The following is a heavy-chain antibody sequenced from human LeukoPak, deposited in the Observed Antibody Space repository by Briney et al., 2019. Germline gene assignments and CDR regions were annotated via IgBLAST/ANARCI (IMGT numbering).Heavy chain of an antibody. V-gene: IGHV1-2*02. J-gene: IGHJ3*01. CDR3: AREFSSKLEWLAYVTGDDAFDA. Sequence: ASVKVSCKAFGYSLTGYHLHWVRQAPRQGLEWMGWVNPKTGGTNYARKFQGRVTMTRDTSINTVNMELSRLTSDDTAVYYCAREFSSKLEWLAYVTGDDAFDARGQGTMITVS. CDR2: VNPKTGGT. CDR1: GYSLTGYH. D-gene: IGHD3-3*01.